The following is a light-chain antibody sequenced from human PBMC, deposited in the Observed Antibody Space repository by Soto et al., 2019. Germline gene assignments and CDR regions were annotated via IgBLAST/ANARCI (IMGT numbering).Light chain of an antibody. CDR1: QSVLYSSNNKNY. CDR2: WAS. J-gene: IGKJ1*01. CDR3: QQYVSPHRT. V-gene: IGKV4-1*01. Sequence: DIVMTQSPDSLAVSLGERATINCRSSQSVLYSSNNKNYLAWYQQKPGQPPKLLIYWASTRESGVPDRFSGSGSGTDFTLTISSLQAEDVAVYYCQQYVSPHRTFGQGTKVEIK.